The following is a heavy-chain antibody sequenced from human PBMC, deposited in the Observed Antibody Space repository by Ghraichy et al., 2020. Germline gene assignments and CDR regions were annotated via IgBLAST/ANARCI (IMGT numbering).Heavy chain of an antibody. CDR1: GGSISSGGYY. CDR2: IYYSGST. J-gene: IGHJ4*02. CDR3: ARGIPMTYYFDY. V-gene: IGHV4-31*03. Sequence: SETLSLTCTVSGGSISSGGYYWSWIRQHPGKGLEWIGYIYYSGSTYYNPSLKSRVTISVDTSKNQFSLKLSSVTAADTAVYYCARGIPMTYYFDYWGQGTLVTVSS.